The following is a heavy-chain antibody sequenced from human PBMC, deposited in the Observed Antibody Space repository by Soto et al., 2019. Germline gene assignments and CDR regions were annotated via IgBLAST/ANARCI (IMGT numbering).Heavy chain of an antibody. CDR3: ARGPCTTVSLGREHYFDY. D-gene: IGHD2-8*01. Sequence: EVQVVESGGGLVQPGGSLRLSCAASGFSVTNNYMNWVRQAPGKGLEWVSIIDIGGNTYYADSVKDRFTISRDNSTNTLYLHMDSLRAEDTAVYYCARGPCTTVSLGREHYFDYWGQGTLVTVSP. CDR1: GFSVTNNY. J-gene: IGHJ4*02. CDR2: IDIGGNT. V-gene: IGHV3-66*01.